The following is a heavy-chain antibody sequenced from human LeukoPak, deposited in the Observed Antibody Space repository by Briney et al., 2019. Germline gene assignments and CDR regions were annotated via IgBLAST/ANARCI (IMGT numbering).Heavy chain of an antibody. CDR1: GGSLSNTNYY. CDR3: ARYIRTTVYFDY. J-gene: IGHJ4*02. CDR2: IYPSGAT. V-gene: IGHV4-39*01. Sequence: PSETLSLTCTVSGGSLSNTNYYWGWIRQPPGKGLECVGNIYPSGATYYNPSLKSRVTISVDTSKNQFSLKLSSVTAADTAVYYCARYIRTTVYFDYWGQGTLVTVSS. D-gene: IGHD4-11*01.